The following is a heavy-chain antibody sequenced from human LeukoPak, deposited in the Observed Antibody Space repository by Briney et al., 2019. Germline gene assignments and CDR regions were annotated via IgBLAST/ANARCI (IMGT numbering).Heavy chain of an antibody. J-gene: IGHJ4*02. CDR2: ISSSGSTI. D-gene: IGHD3-10*01. Sequence: GGSLRLSCAASGFTFSDYYMSWIRQAPGKGLEWVSYISSSGSTIYYADSVKGRFTISRDNAKNSLYLQMNSLGSDDTAVYYCARVVSPSRRYYFDYWGQGTLVTVSS. CDR1: GFTFSDYY. V-gene: IGHV3-11*01. CDR3: ARVVSPSRRYYFDY.